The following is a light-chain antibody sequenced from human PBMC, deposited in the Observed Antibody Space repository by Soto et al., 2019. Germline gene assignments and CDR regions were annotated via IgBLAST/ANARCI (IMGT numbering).Light chain of an antibody. V-gene: IGLV1-40*01. CDR1: SSNIGAGYD. CDR2: GNS. CDR3: RSYDSSLSGYV. Sequence: QSVLTQPPSVSGAPGQRVTISCTGSSSNIGAGYDVHWYQQLPGTAPKLLIYGNSNRPSGVPDRFSGSKSGTSASLAITGLQAEDEADYYCRSYDSSLSGYVFGTGTKVT. J-gene: IGLJ1*01.